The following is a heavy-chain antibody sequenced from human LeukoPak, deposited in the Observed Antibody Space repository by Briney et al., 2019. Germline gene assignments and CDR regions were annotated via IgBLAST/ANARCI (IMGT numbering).Heavy chain of an antibody. V-gene: IGHV1-18*01. CDR2: ISAYNGNT. J-gene: IGHJ4*02. Sequence: ASVKVSYKASGYTFTSYGISWMRQAPGQGLEWMGWISAYNGNTKYVQKLQGRVTMTTETSTSIAYMELRSLRSEDTAVYYCARDSLGNNWNYADYWGQGTLVTVSS. D-gene: IGHD1-7*01. CDR3: ARDSLGNNWNYADY. CDR1: GYTFTSYG.